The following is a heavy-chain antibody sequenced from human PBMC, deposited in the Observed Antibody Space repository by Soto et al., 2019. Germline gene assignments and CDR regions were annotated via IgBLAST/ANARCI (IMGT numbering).Heavy chain of an antibody. CDR3: ARDLVVVAATGHYFQH. CDR2: INHSGST. Sequence: SETLSLTCAVYGGSFSGYYWSWIRQPPGKGLEWIGEINHSGSTNYNPSLKSRVTISVDTSKNQFSLKLSSVTAADTAVYYCARDLVVVAATGHYFQHWGQGTLVTVSS. D-gene: IGHD2-15*01. J-gene: IGHJ1*01. CDR1: GGSFSGYY. V-gene: IGHV4-34*01.